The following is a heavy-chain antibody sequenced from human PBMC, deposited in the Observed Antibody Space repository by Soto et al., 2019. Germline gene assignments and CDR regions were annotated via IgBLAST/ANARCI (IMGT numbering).Heavy chain of an antibody. CDR2: ISGSGGST. Sequence: EVQLLESGGGLVQPGGSLRLSCAASGFTFSSYAMSWVRQAPGKGLEWVSAISGSGGSTYYADSVKGRFTISRDNSENTPYLQRNSLRAAETAVYYCAKENGYSRSRFEFDYWGQGTLVTVSS. V-gene: IGHV3-23*01. CDR1: GFTFSSYA. J-gene: IGHJ4*02. CDR3: AKENGYSRSRFEFDY. D-gene: IGHD6-13*01.